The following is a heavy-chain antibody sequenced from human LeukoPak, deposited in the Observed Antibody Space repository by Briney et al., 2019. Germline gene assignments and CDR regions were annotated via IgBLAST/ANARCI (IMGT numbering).Heavy chain of an antibody. CDR1: GGSISSSSYY. D-gene: IGHD6-19*01. Sequence: SETLSLTCTVSGGSISSSSYYWSWIRQPPGKGLEWIGYIYYSGSTNYNPSLKSRATISVDTSKNQFSLKLSSVTAADTAVYYCARVSSGSTADFDYWGQGTLVTVSS. J-gene: IGHJ4*02. V-gene: IGHV4-61*01. CDR3: ARVSSGSTADFDY. CDR2: IYYSGST.